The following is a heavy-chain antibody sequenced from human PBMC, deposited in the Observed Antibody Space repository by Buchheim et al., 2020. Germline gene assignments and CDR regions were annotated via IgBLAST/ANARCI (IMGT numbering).Heavy chain of an antibody. J-gene: IGHJ6*02. CDR1: GFSFSTTW. CDR3: ARDWYYVMDV. V-gene: IGHV3-74*03. CDR2: IRSDGSGT. Sequence: EVQLVESGGGLVQPGGSLRLSCTASGFSFSTTWMNWVRQAPGKGLVWVSRIRSDGSGTTYADSVKGRFTISRDNAKNKVYLQMNSLGAEDTAVYYCARDWYYVMDVWGQGT.